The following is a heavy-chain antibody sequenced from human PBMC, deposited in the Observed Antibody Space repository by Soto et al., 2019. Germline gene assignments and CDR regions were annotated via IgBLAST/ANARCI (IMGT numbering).Heavy chain of an antibody. V-gene: IGHV3-11*01. D-gene: IGHD2-2*01. J-gene: IGHJ6*03. CDR2: ISSSGSTI. CDR1: GFTFSDYY. CDR3: ARASEKRIGYCSSTSCRNYYYYYYMDV. Sequence: GGSLRLSCAASGFTFSDYYMSWIRQAPGKGLEWVSYISSSGSTIYYADSVKGRFTISRDNAKNSLYLQMNSLRAEDTAVYYCARASEKRIGYCSSTSCRNYYYYYYMDVWGKGTTVTVSS.